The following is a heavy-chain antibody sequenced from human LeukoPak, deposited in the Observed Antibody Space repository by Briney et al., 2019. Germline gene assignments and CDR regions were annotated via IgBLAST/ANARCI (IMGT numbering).Heavy chain of an antibody. V-gene: IGHV5-51*01. CDR3: ARQYGRPFDY. CDR1: GYSFTSYW. D-gene: IGHD4-17*01. CDR2: IYPGGSDT. Sequence: GESLKISCKGSGYSFTSYWIGWVRQMPGKGLEWMGIIYPGGSDTRYSPSFQGQVTISVDESINTAYLQWSSLEASDTAMYYCARQYGRPFDYWGQGTLVTVSS. J-gene: IGHJ4*02.